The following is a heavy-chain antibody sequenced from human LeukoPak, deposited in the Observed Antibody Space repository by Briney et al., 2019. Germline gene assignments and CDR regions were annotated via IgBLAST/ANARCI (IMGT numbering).Heavy chain of an antibody. D-gene: IGHD4-17*01. Sequence: PSETLSLTCTVSGGSISSYYWSWIRQPPGKGLEGIGYIDYSGGTNYNPSLKRRVTISVDTSKNQFSLKLSSVTAADTAVYYCARGPYGDYVNWFDPWGQGTLVTVSS. CDR1: GGSISSYY. CDR3: ARGPYGDYVNWFDP. J-gene: IGHJ5*02. CDR2: IDYSGGT. V-gene: IGHV4-59*01.